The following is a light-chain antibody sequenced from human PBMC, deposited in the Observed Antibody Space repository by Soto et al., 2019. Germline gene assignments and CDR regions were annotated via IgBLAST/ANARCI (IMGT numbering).Light chain of an antibody. CDR2: AAS. Sequence: DIQMTQSPSSLSASVGDRVTITCRASQSINSNLNWYQQKPGKAPNLLIYAASSLQSGVPSRFSGSGSGTDFTLTISSLQPEDFATYYCQQSYSTLFGQGTRLDIK. J-gene: IGKJ5*01. CDR1: QSINSN. CDR3: QQSYSTL. V-gene: IGKV1-39*01.